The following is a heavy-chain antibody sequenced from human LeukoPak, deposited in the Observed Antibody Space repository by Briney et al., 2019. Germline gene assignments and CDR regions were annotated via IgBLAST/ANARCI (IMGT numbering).Heavy chain of an antibody. Sequence: SETLSLTCTVSGVSISSYYWSWIRQPPGKGLEWIGYINYSGSTNYNPSLKSRVTISVDTSRNQFSLKLSSVNAADTAVYYCARAPGAMVFDYWGQGTLVTVSS. D-gene: IGHD5-18*01. V-gene: IGHV4-59*01. CDR2: INYSGST. CDR1: GVSISSYY. J-gene: IGHJ4*02. CDR3: ARAPGAMVFDY.